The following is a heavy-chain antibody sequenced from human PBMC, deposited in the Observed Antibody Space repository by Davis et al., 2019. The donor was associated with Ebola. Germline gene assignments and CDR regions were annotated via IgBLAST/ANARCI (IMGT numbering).Heavy chain of an antibody. V-gene: IGHV4-39*07. CDR2: IHYGGST. D-gene: IGHD1-1*01. CDR3: ARNDKYYYGMDV. J-gene: IGHJ6*02. Sequence: MPSETLSLTCTVSGGSIGSTTYYWGWIRQPPGKGLEWIGSIHYGGSTYYTPSLKSRVIISVDTSRKQFSRNLSSVTAADTAVYYCARNDKYYYGMDVWVQGTTVTVSS. CDR1: GGSIGSTTYY.